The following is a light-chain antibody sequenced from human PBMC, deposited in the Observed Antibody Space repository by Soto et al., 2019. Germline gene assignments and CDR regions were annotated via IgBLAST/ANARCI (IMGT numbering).Light chain of an antibody. CDR3: QKYNCAPRT. CDR1: QDISHY. V-gene: IGKV1-27*01. Sequence: IQMTQSPSSLSASIGDRVTITCRASQDISHYLAWYQQRPGRVPKLLVYGASILFSGVPSRFSGSGSGTDFTRTVSRLQPEDVATYYCQKYNCAPRTFGQGTRVEI. CDR2: GAS. J-gene: IGKJ1*01.